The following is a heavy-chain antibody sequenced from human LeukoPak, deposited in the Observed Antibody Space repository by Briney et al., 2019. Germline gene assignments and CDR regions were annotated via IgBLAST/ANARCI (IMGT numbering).Heavy chain of an antibody. Sequence: GEALQISCKGSGYRFTSYWIGWVRRMPGKGLEWMGIIYPGDSDTRYSPSFQGQVTISADKSISTAYLQWSSLKASDTAMYYCARLLSGRSGYDYGLYWFDPWGQGTLVTVSS. CDR3: ARLLSGRSGYDYGLYWFDP. CDR1: GYRFTSYW. J-gene: IGHJ5*02. D-gene: IGHD5-12*01. CDR2: IYPGDSDT. V-gene: IGHV5-51*01.